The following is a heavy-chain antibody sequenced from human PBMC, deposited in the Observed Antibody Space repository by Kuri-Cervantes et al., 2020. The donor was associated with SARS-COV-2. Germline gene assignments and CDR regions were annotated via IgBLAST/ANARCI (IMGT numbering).Heavy chain of an antibody. J-gene: IGHJ1*01. Sequence: SLKPSCAASGFTFRSYWMSWVRQAPGKGLEWVAVISYDGSKKDYGASVKGRFRISRDNSYNTLFLHMTSLRPEDTAVYYCARAAWYYDSSYEGYFQHWGQGTPVTVSS. CDR1: GFTFRSYW. D-gene: IGHD3-22*01. CDR3: ARAAWYYDSSYEGYFQH. CDR2: ISYDGSKK. V-gene: IGHV3-30*03.